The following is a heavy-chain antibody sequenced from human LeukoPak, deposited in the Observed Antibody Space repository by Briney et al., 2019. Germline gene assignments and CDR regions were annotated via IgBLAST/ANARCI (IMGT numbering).Heavy chain of an antibody. CDR3: ARPRWLQFGPHDS. CDR2: IKQDGSEK. V-gene: IGHV3-7*01. CDR1: GFTFNTYW. Sequence: GGSLRLSCAASGFTFNTYWMTWVRQAPGKGLEWVANIKQDGSEKHYVDSVKGRFTISRDNAKNSLYLQMNSLRAEDTAVYYCARPRWLQFGPHDSWGQGSLVTVSS. D-gene: IGHD5-24*01. J-gene: IGHJ5*02.